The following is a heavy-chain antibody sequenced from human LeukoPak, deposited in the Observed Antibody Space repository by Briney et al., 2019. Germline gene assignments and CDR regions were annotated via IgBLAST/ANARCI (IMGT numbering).Heavy chain of an antibody. CDR3: ARDTYLDY. Sequence: GGSLRLSCAASGFTVSSYSMHWVRQAPGKGLEYVSAISSNGGSTYYANSVKGRFTISRDNSKNTLYLQMGSLRAEDMAVYYCARDTYLDYWGQGTLVTVSS. CDR2: ISSNGGST. V-gene: IGHV3-64*01. D-gene: IGHD2-2*02. CDR1: GFTVSSYS. J-gene: IGHJ4*02.